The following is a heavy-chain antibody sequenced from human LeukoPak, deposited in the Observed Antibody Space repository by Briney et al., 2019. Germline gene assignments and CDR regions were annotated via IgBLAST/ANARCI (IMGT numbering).Heavy chain of an antibody. CDR3: AKAHYYDSSGYSDY. J-gene: IGHJ4*02. V-gene: IGHV3-23*01. Sequence: GGSLRLSCAASGFTFNSYAMSWVRQAPGKGLEWVSAISGSGGSTYYADSVKGRFTISRDNSKNTLYLQMNSLRAEDTAVYYCAKAHYYDSSGYSDYWGQGTLVTVSS. CDR1: GFTFNSYA. D-gene: IGHD3-22*01. CDR2: ISGSGGST.